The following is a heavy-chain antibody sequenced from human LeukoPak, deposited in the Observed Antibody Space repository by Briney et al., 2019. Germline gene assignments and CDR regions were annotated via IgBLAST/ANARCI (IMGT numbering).Heavy chain of an antibody. D-gene: IGHD2-15*01. CDR3: AKDGSRYCSGGSCYGMDV. Sequence: GGSLRLSCAASGFTFSSYGMHWVRQAPGKGLEWVAVTSYDGSNKYYADSVKGRFTIFRDNSKNTLYLQMNSLRAEDTAVYYCAKDGSRYCSGGSCYGMDVWGQGTTVTVSS. CDR1: GFTFSSYG. CDR2: TSYDGSNK. J-gene: IGHJ6*02. V-gene: IGHV3-30*18.